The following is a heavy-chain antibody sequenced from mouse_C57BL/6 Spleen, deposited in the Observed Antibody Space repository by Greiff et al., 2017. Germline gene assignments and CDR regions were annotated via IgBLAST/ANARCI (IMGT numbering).Heavy chain of an antibody. J-gene: IGHJ2*01. CDR1: GYTFTSYW. CDR3: ARDGYYMLFGY. V-gene: IGHV1-52*01. D-gene: IGHD2-3*01. Sequence: QVQLQQPGAELVRPGSSVKLSCKASGYTFTSYWMHWVKQRPIQGLEWIGNIDPSDSETHYNQKFKDKATLTVDKSSSTAYMQLSSLTSEDSAVYYCARDGYYMLFGYWGHVTTLTVSS. CDR2: IDPSDSET.